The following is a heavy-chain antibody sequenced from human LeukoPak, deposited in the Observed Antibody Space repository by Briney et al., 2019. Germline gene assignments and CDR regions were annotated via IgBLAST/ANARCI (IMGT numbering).Heavy chain of an antibody. J-gene: IGHJ6*03. D-gene: IGHD6-6*01. CDR3: ARVRRPEYSSSSYYYYMDV. V-gene: IGHV1-2*02. CDR1: VYTFTGYY. Sequence: ASVTVSFKASVYTFTGYYIHWVRQAPGQGLEWMGWINSNSGGTNYAQKFQGRVTMTRDTSTTTAYMELNRLRTDDTAVYYCARVRRPEYSSSSYYYYMDVWGKGTTVTVSS. CDR2: INSNSGGT.